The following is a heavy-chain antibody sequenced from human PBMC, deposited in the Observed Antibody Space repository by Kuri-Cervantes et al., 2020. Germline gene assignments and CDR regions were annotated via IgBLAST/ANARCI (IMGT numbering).Heavy chain of an antibody. Sequence: SETLSLTCTVSGYSVSSGSYYWSWIRQPPGKGLEWIGYIYYSGSTNYNPSLKSRVTISVDTSKNQFSLKLSSVTAADTAVYYCAREDIMSSAPTNWGQGTLVTVSS. J-gene: IGHJ4*02. CDR2: IYYSGST. CDR1: GYSVSSGSYY. D-gene: IGHD5-12*01. V-gene: IGHV4-61*01. CDR3: AREDIMSSAPTN.